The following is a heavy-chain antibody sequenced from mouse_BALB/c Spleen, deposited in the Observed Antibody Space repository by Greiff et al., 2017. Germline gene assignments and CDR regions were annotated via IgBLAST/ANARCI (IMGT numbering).Heavy chain of an antibody. Sequence: VQLVESGAELVRPGSSVKISCKASGYAFSSYWMNWVQQRPGPGLEWIGQIYPGDGDTNYNGKFKGKATLTADKSSSTAYMQLSSLTSEDSAVYFCARGRKYYGSSYGAMDYWGQGTSVTVSS. CDR2: IYPGDGDT. CDR1: GYAFSSYW. CDR3: ARGRKYYGSSYGAMDY. V-gene: IGHV1-80*01. D-gene: IGHD1-1*01. J-gene: IGHJ4*01.